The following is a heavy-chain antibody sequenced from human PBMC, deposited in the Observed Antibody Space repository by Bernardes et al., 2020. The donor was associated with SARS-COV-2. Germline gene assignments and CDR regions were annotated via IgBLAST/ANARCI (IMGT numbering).Heavy chain of an antibody. V-gene: IGHV3-33*01. J-gene: IGHJ5*02. Sequence: GGSLRLSCAASGFTFSSYGMHWVRQAPGKGLEWVAVIWYDGSNKYYADSVKGRFTISRDNSKNTLYLQMNSLRAEDTAVYYCARGGYQLLGDWFDPWGQGTLVTVSS. D-gene: IGHD2-2*01. CDR3: ARGGYQLLGDWFDP. CDR2: IWYDGSNK. CDR1: GFTFSSYG.